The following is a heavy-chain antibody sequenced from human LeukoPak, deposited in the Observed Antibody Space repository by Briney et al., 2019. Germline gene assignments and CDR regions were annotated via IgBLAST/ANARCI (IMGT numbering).Heavy chain of an antibody. D-gene: IGHD5-18*01. CDR2: ISYDGGNK. V-gene: IGHV3-30-3*01. Sequence: GGSLRLSCAASGFTFSSYAMHWVRQAPGKGLEWVAVISYDGGNKYYADSVKGRFTISRNNSKNTLYLQMNSLRAEDTAVYYCARDKSGIYNYGCGRWGQGTLVTGSS. CDR3: ARDKSGIYNYGCGR. J-gene: IGHJ4*02. CDR1: GFTFSSYA.